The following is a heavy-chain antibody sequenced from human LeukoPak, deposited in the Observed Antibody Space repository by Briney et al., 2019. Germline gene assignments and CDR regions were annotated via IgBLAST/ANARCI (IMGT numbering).Heavy chain of an antibody. J-gene: IGHJ6*03. CDR2: INPNSGGT. CDR1: GYTFTGYY. Sequence: GASVTVSCKASGYTFTGYYMHWVRQAPGQGLEWMGWINPNSGGTNYAQKFQGRVTMTRDTSISTAYMELSRLRSDDTAVYYCARDGSNREYQLLYTYYYYYMDVWGKGTTVIVSS. CDR3: ARDGSNREYQLLYTYYYYYMDV. D-gene: IGHD2-2*02. V-gene: IGHV1-2*02.